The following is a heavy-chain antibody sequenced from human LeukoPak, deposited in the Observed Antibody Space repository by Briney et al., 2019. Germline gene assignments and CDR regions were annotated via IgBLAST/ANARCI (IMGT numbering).Heavy chain of an antibody. CDR2: ISSSGSTI. Sequence: GGSLRLSCAASGFTFSDYYMSWIRQAPGKGLEWVSYISSSGSTIFYADSVKGRFTISRDNAKNSLYLQMNNLRAEDTVLYYCAGAGIQLRFNDAFDMWGQGTMVTVSS. V-gene: IGHV3-11*01. D-gene: IGHD5-18*01. CDR1: GFTFSDYY. J-gene: IGHJ3*02. CDR3: AGAGIQLRFNDAFDM.